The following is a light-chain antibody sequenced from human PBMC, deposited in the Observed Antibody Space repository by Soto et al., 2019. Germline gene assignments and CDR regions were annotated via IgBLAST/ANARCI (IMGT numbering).Light chain of an antibody. CDR3: SSYSSSGTLV. V-gene: IGLV2-14*01. Sequence: QSVLTQPASVSGSPGQSITISCTGTSSDVGGHNFVSWYQQHPGRAPKLMIYDVRNRPSGVSNRFSGSKSANTASLTISGLQAEDEADYYCSSYSSSGTLVFGGGIKVTVL. CDR1: SSDVGGHNF. J-gene: IGLJ2*01. CDR2: DVR.